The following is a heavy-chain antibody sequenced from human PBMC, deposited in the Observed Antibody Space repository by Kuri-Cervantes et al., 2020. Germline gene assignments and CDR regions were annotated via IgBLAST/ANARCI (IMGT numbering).Heavy chain of an antibody. V-gene: IGHV3-30*02. CDR2: ISYDGSNK. J-gene: IGHJ4*02. CDR1: GFTFSSYG. CDR3: AYSRSGWAPDFDY. D-gene: IGHD6-6*01. Sequence: RGCLRLSCAASGFTFSSYGIHWVRQAPGKGLGWVAFISYDGSNKYYADSVKGRFTISRDNSKNTLCLQMNSLRDEEAVVYYCAYSRSGWAPDFDYWGQGTLVTVSS.